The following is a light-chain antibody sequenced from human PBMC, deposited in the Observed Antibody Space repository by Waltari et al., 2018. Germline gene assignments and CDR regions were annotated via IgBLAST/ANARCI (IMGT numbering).Light chain of an antibody. CDR1: QRILHSKGNTY. J-gene: IGKJ1*01. CDR2: KVT. CDR3: LQSTKDPWT. Sequence: DSVRKQTPLSLPVTPGEPASRERRSSQRILHSKGNTYLHWYLQKAGQSPRLLIYKVTNRESGVPDRFSGSGSGTDFTLKISRVEPEDVGFYYCLQSTKDPWTFGQGTKVEIK. V-gene: IGKV2D-29*02.